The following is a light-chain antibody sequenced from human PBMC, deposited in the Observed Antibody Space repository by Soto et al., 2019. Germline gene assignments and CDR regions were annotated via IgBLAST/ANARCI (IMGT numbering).Light chain of an antibody. CDR2: AAS. CDR3: QQYNSWPRT. V-gene: IGKV3-15*01. CDR1: QSVTSY. Sequence: DIMMTQSPVTLSVSPGERATLSCRASQSVTSYLAWYQHKPGQAPRLLIYAASTRATGIPARFSGSGSGTEFTLTISRLQYEDSAIYYCQQYNSWPRTFGEGTKVEIK. J-gene: IGKJ1*01.